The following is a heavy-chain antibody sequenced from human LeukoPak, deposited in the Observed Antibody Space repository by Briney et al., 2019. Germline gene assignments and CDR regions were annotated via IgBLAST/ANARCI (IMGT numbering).Heavy chain of an antibody. J-gene: IGHJ5*01. CDR1: GFTFSNYG. CDR2: ISGSGNYM. CDR3: AKGGHPAVVTTRFDS. D-gene: IGHD2-21*02. V-gene: IGHV3-23*01. Sequence: GGSLRLSCAASGFTFSNYGMSWVRQAPGRGLEWVSSISGSGNYMYYKDSVKGRFTISRDNSKNTLLLQMNSLRAEDSAVYYCAKGGHPAVVTTRFDSWGQGTLVTVSS.